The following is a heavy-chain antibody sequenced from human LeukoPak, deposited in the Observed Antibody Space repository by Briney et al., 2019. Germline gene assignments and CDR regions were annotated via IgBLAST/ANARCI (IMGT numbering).Heavy chain of an antibody. CDR1: GYTFTGYY. D-gene: IGHD2-2*01. J-gene: IGHJ5*02. V-gene: IGHV1-2*02. CDR3: ARDGLTVPAAPLGTWFDP. Sequence: EASVKVSFKASGYTFTGYYMHWVRQAPGQGLEWMGWINPNSGGTNYAQKFQGRVTMTRDTSISTAYMELSRLRSDDTAVYYCARDGLTVPAAPLGTWFDPWGQGTLVTVSS. CDR2: INPNSGGT.